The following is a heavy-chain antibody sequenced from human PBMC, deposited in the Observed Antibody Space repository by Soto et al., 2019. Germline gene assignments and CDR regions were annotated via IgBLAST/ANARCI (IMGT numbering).Heavy chain of an antibody. Sequence: SLRLSCAAPGFTFSSYWMSWVRQAPGKGLEWVANIKQDGSEKYYVDSVKGRFTISRDNAKSSLYLQMNSLRAEDTAVYYCARVARLPAAKIGGSYYYYGMDVWGQGTTVTVSS. CDR3: ARVARLPAAKIGGSYYYYGMDV. D-gene: IGHD2-2*01. CDR1: GFTFSSYW. V-gene: IGHV3-7*03. J-gene: IGHJ6*02. CDR2: IKQDGSEK.